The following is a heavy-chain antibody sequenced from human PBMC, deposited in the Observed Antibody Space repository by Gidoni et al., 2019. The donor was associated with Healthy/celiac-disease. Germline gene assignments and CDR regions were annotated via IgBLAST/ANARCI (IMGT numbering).Heavy chain of an antibody. J-gene: IGHJ3*02. CDR1: GFTFDDYA. Sequence: EVQLVESGGGLVQPGRSLRLSCAASGFTFDDYAMHWVRQAPGKGLEWVSGISWNSGSIGYADSVKGRFTISRDNAKNSLYLQMNSLRAEDTALYYCAKDFNSYGLRDAFDIWGQGTMVTVSS. CDR3: AKDFNSYGLRDAFDI. CDR2: ISWNSGSI. V-gene: IGHV3-9*01. D-gene: IGHD5-18*01.